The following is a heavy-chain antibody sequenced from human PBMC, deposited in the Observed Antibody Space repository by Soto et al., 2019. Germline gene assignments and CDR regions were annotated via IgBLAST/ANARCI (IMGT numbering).Heavy chain of an antibody. D-gene: IGHD2-2*01. Sequence: PSGTLSLTCTVSGGSISSGGYYWSWIRQHPGRGGGWSGYIYYSGSTYYNPSLKSRVTISVDTSKNQFSLKLSSVTAADTAVYYCARNVVPAAIGYNWFDPWGQGTLVTVSS. CDR3: ARNVVPAAIGYNWFDP. J-gene: IGHJ5*02. V-gene: IGHV4-31*03. CDR1: GGSISSGGYY. CDR2: IYYSGST.